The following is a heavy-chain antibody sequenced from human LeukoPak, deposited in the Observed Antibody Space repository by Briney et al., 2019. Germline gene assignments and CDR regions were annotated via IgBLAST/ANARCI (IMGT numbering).Heavy chain of an antibody. CDR2: ISGSGGST. V-gene: IGHV3-23*01. J-gene: IGHJ4*02. CDR3: AKRTNWNDGYFDY. Sequence: EGSLRLSCAASGFTFSSYAMSWVRQAPGKGLEWVSAISGSGGSTYYADSVKGRFTISRDNSKNTLYLQMNSLRAEDTAVYYCAKRTNWNDGYFDYWGQGTLVTVSS. D-gene: IGHD1-1*01. CDR1: GFTFSSYA.